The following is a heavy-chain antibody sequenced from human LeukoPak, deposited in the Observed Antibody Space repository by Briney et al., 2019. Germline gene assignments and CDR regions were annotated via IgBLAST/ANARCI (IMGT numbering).Heavy chain of an antibody. D-gene: IGHD3-22*01. CDR1: GGPISSGGYY. CDR3: ARGSDSSGYYRHTFDY. Sequence: PSETLSLTCTVSGGPISSGGYYWSWIRQHPGKGLEWIGYIYYSGSTYYNPSLKSRVTISVDTSKNQFSLKLSSVTAADTAVYYCARGSDSSGYYRHTFDYWGQGTLVTVSS. CDR2: IYYSGST. V-gene: IGHV4-31*03. J-gene: IGHJ4*02.